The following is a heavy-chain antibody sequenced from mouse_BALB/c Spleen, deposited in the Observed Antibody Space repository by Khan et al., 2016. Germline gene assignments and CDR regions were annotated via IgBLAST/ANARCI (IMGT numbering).Heavy chain of an antibody. CDR1: GYSITSDYA. J-gene: IGHJ3*01. D-gene: IGHD1-2*01. CDR2: ISYSGIT. V-gene: IGHV3-2*02. CDR3: AYIRCYDWFPY. Sequence: EVQLQESGPGLVKPSQSLSLTCTVTGYSITSDYAWNWIRQFPGNKLEWMGYISYSGITSYNPSLKSRISITRDTSKNKFFLQLISVPTEDTATYYCAYIRCYDWFPYWGQGTLVTVSA.